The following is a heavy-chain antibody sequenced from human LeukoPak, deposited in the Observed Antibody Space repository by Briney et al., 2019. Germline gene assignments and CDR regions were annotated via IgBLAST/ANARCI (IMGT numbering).Heavy chain of an antibody. J-gene: IGHJ6*03. V-gene: IGHV4-34*01. Sequence: SETLSLTCAVYGGSFSGYYWSWIRQPPGKGLEWIGEINHSGSTNYNPSLKSRVTISVDTSKNQFSLKLSSVTAAGTAVYYCARAYDFWSGYWIGYYMYVWGKGTTVTVSS. CDR2: INHSGST. CDR1: GGSFSGYY. D-gene: IGHD3-3*01. CDR3: ARAYDFWSGYWIGYYMYV.